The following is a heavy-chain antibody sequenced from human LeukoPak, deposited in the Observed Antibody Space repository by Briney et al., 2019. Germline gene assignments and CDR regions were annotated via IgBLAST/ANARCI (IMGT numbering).Heavy chain of an antibody. J-gene: IGHJ4*02. Sequence: PGGSLRLSCAASGFTVSSNYMSWVRQAPGKGLEWVSVIYSGGSTYYADSVKGRFTISRDNSKNTLYLQMNSLRAEDTAVYYCAREERLTTVVTIDYWGQGTLVTVSS. CDR3: AREERLTTVVTIDY. CDR1: GFTVSSNY. D-gene: IGHD4-23*01. V-gene: IGHV3-53*01. CDR2: IYSGGST.